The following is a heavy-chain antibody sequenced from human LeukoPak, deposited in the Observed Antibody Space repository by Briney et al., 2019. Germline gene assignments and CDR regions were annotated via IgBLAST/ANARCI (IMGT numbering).Heavy chain of an antibody. V-gene: IGHV3-7*03. Sequence: GGSLRLSCAASGFTFSSYWMSWVRQAPGKGLEWVANIKQDGSEKYYVDSVKGRFTISRDNAKNSLYLQMNSLRAEDTAVYYCARGVGGYYNHEYFQHWGQGTLVTVSS. CDR1: GFTFSSYW. CDR3: ARGVGGYYNHEYFQH. CDR2: IKQDGSEK. D-gene: IGHD3-22*01. J-gene: IGHJ1*01.